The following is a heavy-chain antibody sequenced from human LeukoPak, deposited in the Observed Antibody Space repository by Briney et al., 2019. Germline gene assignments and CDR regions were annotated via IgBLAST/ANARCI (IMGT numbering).Heavy chain of an antibody. D-gene: IGHD2-15*01. CDR3: AREEDAHYYYYYMDV. CDR1: GGSFSGYY. Sequence: PSETLSLTCAVYGGSFSGYYWSWIRQPPGKGLEWIGRIYTSGSTNYNPSLKSRVTISVDTSKNQFSLKLSSVTAADTAVYYCAREEDAHYYYYYMDVWGKGTTVTISS. CDR2: IYTSGST. V-gene: IGHV4-4*08. J-gene: IGHJ6*03.